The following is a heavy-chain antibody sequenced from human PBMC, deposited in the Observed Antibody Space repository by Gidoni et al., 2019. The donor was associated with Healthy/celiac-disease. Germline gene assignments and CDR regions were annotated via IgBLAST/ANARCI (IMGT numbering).Heavy chain of an antibody. J-gene: IGHJ4*02. CDR1: GFPFSSFA. CDR2: SSGSGGST. Sequence: EVLLLESGGGLVPPGGSLSLSCSASGFPFSSFAMSWVRQVPGKGLGWVSASSGSGGSTYYADSVKGRFTISRDNSKNTLYLQMNSLRAEDTAVYYCAKDPRASSTAIPPLPFDYWGQGTLVTVSS. CDR3: AKDPRASSTAIPPLPFDY. V-gene: IGHV3-23*01. D-gene: IGHD2-2*02.